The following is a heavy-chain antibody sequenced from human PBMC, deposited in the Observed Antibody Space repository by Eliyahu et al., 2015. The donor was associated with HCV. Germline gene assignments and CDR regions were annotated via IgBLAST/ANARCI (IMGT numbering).Heavy chain of an antibody. D-gene: IGHD3-22*01. Sequence: QVQLVESGGGVVQPGRSLRLPXAASGFPFSXFXLHWVRQAPGKGLEWVXVIWYDGSNKYYTDSVKGRFTISRDNSKNTLYLQMNSLRAEDTAVYYCAREAYWLSSSGYYGFDPWGQGTLVTVSS. V-gene: IGHV3-33*01. CDR3: AREAYWLSSSGYYGFDP. CDR2: IWYDGSNK. J-gene: IGHJ5*02. CDR1: GFPFSXFX.